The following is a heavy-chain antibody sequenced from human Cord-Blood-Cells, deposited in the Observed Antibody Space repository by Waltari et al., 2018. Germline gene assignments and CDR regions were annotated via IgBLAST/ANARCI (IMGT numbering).Heavy chain of an antibody. CDR1: GVPFSRYG. CDR2: IRYDGSNK. D-gene: IGHD6-19*01. J-gene: IGHJ4*02. Sequence: QVQLVESGGGVVQPGESLILSCSPSGVPFSRYGMHWVRQAPGKGLEWVAFIRYDGSNKYYADSVKGRFTISRDNSKNTLYLQMNSLRAEDTAVYYCASADFWGQGTLVTVSS. V-gene: IGHV3-30*02. CDR3: ASADF.